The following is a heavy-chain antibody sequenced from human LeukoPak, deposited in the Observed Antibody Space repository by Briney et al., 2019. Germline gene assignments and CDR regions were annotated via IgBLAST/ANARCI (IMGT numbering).Heavy chain of an antibody. V-gene: IGHV3-23*01. J-gene: IGHJ4*02. Sequence: GGSLRLSCAASGLTFSNYAMTWVRQAPGKGLEWVSTISYSDDTTYYADSVKGRFIISKDNSKNTLYLQMSSLRAEDTAVYFCVRRAFNWGAFDLWGQGTLVTVSS. CDR1: GLTFSNYA. CDR2: ISYSDDTT. CDR3: VRRAFNWGAFDL. D-gene: IGHD7-27*01.